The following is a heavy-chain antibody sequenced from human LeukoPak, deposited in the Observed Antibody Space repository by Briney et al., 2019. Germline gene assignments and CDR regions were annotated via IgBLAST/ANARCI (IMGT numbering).Heavy chain of an antibody. J-gene: IGHJ3*02. CDR3: AKGIPYYYDSSGPWGAFDI. CDR1: GFTFSSYG. V-gene: IGHV3-30*18. D-gene: IGHD3-22*01. CDR2: ISYDVSNK. Sequence: GGSLRLSCAASGFTFSSYGMHWVRQAPGKGLEWGAVISYDVSNKYYADSVKGGFTISRDNYKNTLYLQMNSLRAEETAVYYCAKGIPYYYDSSGPWGAFDIWGQGTMVTVSS.